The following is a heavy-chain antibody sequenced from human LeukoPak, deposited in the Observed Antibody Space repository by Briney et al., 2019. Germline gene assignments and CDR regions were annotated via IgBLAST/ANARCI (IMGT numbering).Heavy chain of an antibody. CDR2: IFESGST. V-gene: IGHV4-39*07. CDR1: GGSISSSTYY. D-gene: IGHD3-22*01. CDR3: ARDFDYSDTSLPSRSFDL. J-gene: IGHJ2*01. Sequence: SETLSLTCTVSGGSISSSTYYWGWIRQPPGRGLEWIGAIFESGSTYYNPSLKSRVSMLIDTSKSQFSLTLNSVTAADTAVYYCARDFDYSDTSLPSRSFDLWGRGTLVTVSS.